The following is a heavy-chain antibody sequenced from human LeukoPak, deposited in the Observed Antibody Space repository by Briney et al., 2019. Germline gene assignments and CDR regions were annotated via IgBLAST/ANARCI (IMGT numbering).Heavy chain of an antibody. Sequence: GGSLRLSCAASGSTFSSYAMSWVRQAPGKGLEWVSAISGSGGSTYYADSVKGRFTISRDNSKNTLYLQMNSLRAEDTAVYYCAKIGTLLWFGELLPTPDAFDIWGQGTMVTVSS. CDR2: ISGSGGST. V-gene: IGHV3-23*01. J-gene: IGHJ3*02. CDR3: AKIGTLLWFGELLPTPDAFDI. D-gene: IGHD3-10*01. CDR1: GSTFSSYA.